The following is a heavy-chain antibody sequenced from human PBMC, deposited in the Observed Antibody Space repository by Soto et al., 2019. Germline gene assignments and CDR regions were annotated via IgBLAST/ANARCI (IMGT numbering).Heavy chain of an antibody. CDR2: MNPNSGNT. CDR3: ASVSHFVDYLDPLAI. Sequence: AAVKVSCKASGYSFTSYDINWVRQATGQGREWMGWMNPNSGNTGYAQKFQGRVTMTRNTSISTAYMELSSLRSEDTAVYYCASVSHFVDYLDPLAIWGQGTMVTVSS. J-gene: IGHJ3*02. V-gene: IGHV1-8*01. D-gene: IGHD2-21*01. CDR1: GYSFTSYD.